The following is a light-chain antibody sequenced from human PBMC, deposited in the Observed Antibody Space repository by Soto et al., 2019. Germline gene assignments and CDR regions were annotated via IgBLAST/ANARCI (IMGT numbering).Light chain of an antibody. Sequence: QSVLTQPASVSGSPGQSITISCTGTSSDVGGYNYVSWYQQHPGKAPKLMIYEVTNRPSGVSNRFSGSKSGNTASLTISGLQAEDEADYYCRSYTSRSTLVFGTGTKVTV. CDR1: SSDVGGYNY. J-gene: IGLJ1*01. CDR2: EVT. V-gene: IGLV2-14*01. CDR3: RSYTSRSTLV.